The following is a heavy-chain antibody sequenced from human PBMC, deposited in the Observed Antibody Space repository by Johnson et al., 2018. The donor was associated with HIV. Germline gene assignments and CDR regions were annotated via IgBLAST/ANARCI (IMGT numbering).Heavy chain of an antibody. CDR2: IYSGGST. J-gene: IGHJ3*02. CDR3: ARDGRDLVTRGAFDI. D-gene: IGHD5-18*01. CDR1: GFTFSNAW. Sequence: VQLVESGGGLVKPGGSLRLSCAASGFTFSNAWMSWVRQAPGQGPERVPVIYSGGSTYDADPVKGRCTISRDNSNNMVYLQMDSLRPEDTAVYYCARDGRDLVTRGAFDIWGQGTVVTVSS. V-gene: IGHV3-66*02.